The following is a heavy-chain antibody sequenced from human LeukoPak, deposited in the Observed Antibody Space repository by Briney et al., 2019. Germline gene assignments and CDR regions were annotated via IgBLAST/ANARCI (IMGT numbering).Heavy chain of an antibody. CDR1: GGSISSYY. Sequence: SETLSLTCTASGGSISSYYWSWIRQPPGKGLEWIGYIYYSGSTNYNPSLKSRVTISVDTSKNQFSLELSSVTAADTAVYYCARRVAAAGTYYFDYWGQGTLVTVSS. J-gene: IGHJ4*02. V-gene: IGHV4-59*08. D-gene: IGHD6-13*01. CDR3: ARRVAAAGTYYFDY. CDR2: IYYSGST.